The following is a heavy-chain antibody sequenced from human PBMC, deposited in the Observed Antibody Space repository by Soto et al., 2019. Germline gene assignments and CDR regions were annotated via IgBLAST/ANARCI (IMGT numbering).Heavy chain of an antibody. Sequence: PGGSLRLSCAASGFTFSSYGMHWVRQAPGKGLEWVAVIWYDGSNKYYADSVKGRFTISRDNSKNTLYLQMNSLRAEDTAVYYCARDRAGNNWFDPWGQGTLVTVSS. V-gene: IGHV3-33*01. CDR1: GFTFSSYG. CDR2: IWYDGSNK. D-gene: IGHD1-1*01. J-gene: IGHJ5*02. CDR3: ARDRAGNNWFDP.